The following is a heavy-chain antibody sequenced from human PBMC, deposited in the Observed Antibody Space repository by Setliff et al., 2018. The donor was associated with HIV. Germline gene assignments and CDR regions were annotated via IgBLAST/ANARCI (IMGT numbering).Heavy chain of an antibody. J-gene: IGHJ6*02. CDR1: GGSFSGYY. D-gene: IGHD2-2*01. CDR2: IIHTGST. CDR3: ARGRSCSSSSCYLVYYYYYGMDV. V-gene: IGHV4-34*01. Sequence: SETLSLTCAVYGGSFSGYYWSWIRQPPGKGLEWIGEIIHTGSTNYNPSLKSRVTISVDTSKNQFSLRLSSVPAADTAVYYCARGRSCSSSSCYLVYYYYYGMDVWGHGSTVTVSS.